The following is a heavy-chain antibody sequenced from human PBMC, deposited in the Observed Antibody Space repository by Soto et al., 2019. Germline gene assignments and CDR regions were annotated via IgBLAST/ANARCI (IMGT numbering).Heavy chain of an antibody. CDR2: ISSSSSTI. CDR3: ARDAPSMVRGVIMTNFDY. Sequence: GGSLRLSCAASGFTFSSYSMNWVRQAPGKGLEWVSYISSSSSTIYYADSVKGRFTISRDNAKNSLYLQMNSLRDEDTAVYYFARDAPSMVRGVIMTNFDYWGQGTLVTVSS. CDR1: GFTFSSYS. J-gene: IGHJ4*02. V-gene: IGHV3-48*02. D-gene: IGHD3-10*01.